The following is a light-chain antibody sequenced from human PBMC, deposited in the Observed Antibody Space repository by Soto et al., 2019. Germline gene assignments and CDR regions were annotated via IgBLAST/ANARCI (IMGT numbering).Light chain of an antibody. Sequence: QSALTQPASVSGSPGQSITISCTGTSSDVGGYNYVSWYQQHPGKAPKLMIYEVSNRPSGGSNRFSGSKSGNTASLTISGLQAEDEADYYCCSYTSSSSSVVFGAGTKLTVL. CDR1: SSDVGGYNY. V-gene: IGLV2-14*01. CDR3: CSYTSSSSSVV. CDR2: EVS. J-gene: IGLJ2*01.